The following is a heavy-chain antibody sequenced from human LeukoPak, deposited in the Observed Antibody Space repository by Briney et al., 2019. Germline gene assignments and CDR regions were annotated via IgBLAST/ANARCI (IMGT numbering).Heavy chain of an antibody. CDR2: IDSGGGAT. D-gene: IGHD6-19*01. Sequence: GGSLRLSCAASGFTFSAYSMNWVRQAPGKGLEWISFIDSGGGATYYAGSLKGRITISRDNAKSSLYLQMNSLRAEDTAVYYCATDGQSSGWYGFDYWGQGTLVTVSS. CDR3: ATDGQSSGWYGFDY. CDR1: GFTFSAYS. V-gene: IGHV3-21*05. J-gene: IGHJ4*02.